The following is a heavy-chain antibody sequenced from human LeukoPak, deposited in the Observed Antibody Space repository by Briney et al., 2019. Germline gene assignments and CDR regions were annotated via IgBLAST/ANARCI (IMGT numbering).Heavy chain of an antibody. V-gene: IGHV3-33*08. CDR2: IWHDGSDK. CDR1: GFTFSHAW. J-gene: IGHJ4*02. Sequence: GGSLRLSCAASGFTFSHAWMSWVRQAPGKGLEWVAIIWHDGSDKYYADSVKGRFTISRDSSKNTLYLQMNSLRAEDTAVYYCARDTPSGNFDFWGQGTLVTVSS. CDR3: ARDTPSGNFDF.